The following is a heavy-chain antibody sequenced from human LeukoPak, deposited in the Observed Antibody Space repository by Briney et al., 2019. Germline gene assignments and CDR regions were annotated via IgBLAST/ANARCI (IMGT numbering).Heavy chain of an antibody. CDR2: ISGSGGST. Sequence: GGSLRLSCAASGFTFSSYAMSWVRQAPGEGLEWVSAISGSGGSTYYADSVKGRFTISRDNSKNTLYLQMNSLRAEDTAVYYCAKGYYYDSSGYYFDYWGQGTLVTVSS. CDR3: AKGYYYDSSGYYFDY. V-gene: IGHV3-23*01. D-gene: IGHD3-22*01. J-gene: IGHJ4*02. CDR1: GFTFSSYA.